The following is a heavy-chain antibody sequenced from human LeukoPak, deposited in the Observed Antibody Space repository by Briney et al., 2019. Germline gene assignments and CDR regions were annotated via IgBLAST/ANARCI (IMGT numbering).Heavy chain of an antibody. Sequence: SETLSLTCAVSGYSISSGYHWGWTRQTPGKGLEWIGSLYAAGNTYYSPSLKSRVTISLDKSKNLFSQDLRSVTAADTAVYYCAREIVRGVPGWWGQGTLVTVSS. CDR3: AREIVRGVPGW. V-gene: IGHV4-38-2*02. CDR1: GYSISSGYH. CDR2: LYAAGNT. J-gene: IGHJ4*02. D-gene: IGHD3-10*01.